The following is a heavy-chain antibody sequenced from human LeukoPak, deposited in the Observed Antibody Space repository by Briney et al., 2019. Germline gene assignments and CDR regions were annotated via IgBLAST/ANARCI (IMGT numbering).Heavy chain of an antibody. V-gene: IGHV3-30*02. CDR3: AKDLGYDYGDYGWFDP. Sequence: PGGSLRLSCAASGFTFSSYGMHWVRQAPGKGLEWVAFIRYDGSNKYYADSVKGRFTISRDNSKNTLYLQMNSLRAEDTAVYYCAKDLGYDYGDYGWFDPWGQGTLVTVSS. CDR2: IRYDGSNK. D-gene: IGHD4-17*01. CDR1: GFTFSSYG. J-gene: IGHJ5*02.